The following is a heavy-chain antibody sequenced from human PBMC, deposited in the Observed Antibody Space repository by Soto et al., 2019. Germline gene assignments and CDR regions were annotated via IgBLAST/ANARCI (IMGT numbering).Heavy chain of an antibody. CDR3: AKEPDILGQGLDS. D-gene: IGHD2-15*01. V-gene: IGHV3-23*01. Sequence: EVQLLESGGGWVQPGGSLRLSCYASGFTFTTCAMAWVRQAPGKGLEWVSTIGKYGDGNFYADSVKGRFAISRDNSKNTLYLQMNNLRAEDTALYHCAKEPDILGQGLDSWGRGTLVTVSS. J-gene: IGHJ4*02. CDR2: IGKYGDGN. CDR1: GFTFTTCA.